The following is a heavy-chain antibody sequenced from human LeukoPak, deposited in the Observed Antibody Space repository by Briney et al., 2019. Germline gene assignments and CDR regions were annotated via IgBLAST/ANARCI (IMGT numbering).Heavy chain of an antibody. CDR3: ARDWIRATIFGPIDY. V-gene: IGHV1-2*02. Sequence: ASVKVSCKASGYTFTGYYMHWVRQAPGQGLEWMGWINPNSGGTSYAQKFQGRVTMTRDTSTSTVYMELSSLRSEDTAVYYCARDWIRATIFGPIDYWGQGTLVTVSS. J-gene: IGHJ4*02. CDR1: GYTFTGYY. D-gene: IGHD3-3*01. CDR2: INPNSGGT.